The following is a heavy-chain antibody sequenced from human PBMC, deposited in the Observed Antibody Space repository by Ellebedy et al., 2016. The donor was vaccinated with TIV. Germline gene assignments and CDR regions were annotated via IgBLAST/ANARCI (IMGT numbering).Heavy chain of an antibody. J-gene: IGHJ6*02. CDR3: ARALMRPSNYYGLDV. Sequence: AASVKVSCKASGYALTSYDIQWVRQATGQGLEWMGWINPDNGNTGYAQKFQGRVTMTRSASINTAFLELSSLKSEETAVYYCARALMRPSNYYGLDVWGQGTTVTVSS. CDR2: INPDNGNT. CDR1: GYALTSYD. V-gene: IGHV1-8*01. D-gene: IGHD2-8*01.